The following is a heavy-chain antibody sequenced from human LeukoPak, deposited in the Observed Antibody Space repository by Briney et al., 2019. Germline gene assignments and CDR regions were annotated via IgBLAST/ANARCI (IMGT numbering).Heavy chain of an antibody. CDR1: GGSISGYY. CDR2: IHYSGST. D-gene: IGHD3-22*01. CDR3: ARESGYYDSSGYSTWFDP. J-gene: IGHJ5*02. Sequence: PSETLSLTCTVSGGSISGYYWSWIRQPPGKGLEWIGYIHYSGSTNYNPSLKSRVTISVDTSKNQFSLKLSSVTAADTAVYYCARESGYYDSSGYSTWFDPWGQGTLVTVSS. V-gene: IGHV4-59*01.